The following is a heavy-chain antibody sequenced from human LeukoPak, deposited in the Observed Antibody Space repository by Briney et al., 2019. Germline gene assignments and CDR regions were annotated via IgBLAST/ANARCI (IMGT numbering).Heavy chain of an antibody. D-gene: IGHD6-19*01. CDR3: ARTSSSGLVGGYYFDY. CDR1: GGSISSSNW. J-gene: IGHJ4*02. V-gene: IGHV4-4*02. Sequence: SETLSLTCAVSGGSISSSNWWSWVRQPPGKGLEWIGEIYHSGSTNYNPSLKSRVTISVDTSKNQFSLKLSSVTAADAAVYYCARTSSSGLVGGYYFDYWGQGTLVTVSS. CDR2: IYHSGST.